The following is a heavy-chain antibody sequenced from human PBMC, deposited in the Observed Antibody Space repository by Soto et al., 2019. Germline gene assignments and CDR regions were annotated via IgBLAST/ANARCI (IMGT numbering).Heavy chain of an antibody. D-gene: IGHD3-10*01. J-gene: IGHJ5*02. V-gene: IGHV4-59*01. CDR3: ARENPPNYYGSGSFNYNWFDP. Sequence: SETLSLTCTVSGGSISSYYWSWIRQPPGKGLEWIGYIYYSGSTNYNPSLKSRVTISVDTSKNQFSLKLSSVTAADTAVYYCARENPPNYYGSGSFNYNWFDPWGQGTLVTVSS. CDR2: IYYSGST. CDR1: GGSISSYY.